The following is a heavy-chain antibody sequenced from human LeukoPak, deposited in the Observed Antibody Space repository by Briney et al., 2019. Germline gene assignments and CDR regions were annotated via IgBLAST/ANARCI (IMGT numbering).Heavy chain of an antibody. CDR1: GGTFSSYA. Sequence: GASVKVSCKASGGTFSSYAISWVRQAPGQGLEWMGRIIPILGIANYAQKFQGRVTITADKSTSTAYMELSRLRSDDTAVYYCARVGAYCTSISCLDYWGQGTLVTVSS. J-gene: IGHJ4*02. CDR2: IIPILGIA. CDR3: ARVGAYCTSISCLDY. V-gene: IGHV1-69*04. D-gene: IGHD2-2*01.